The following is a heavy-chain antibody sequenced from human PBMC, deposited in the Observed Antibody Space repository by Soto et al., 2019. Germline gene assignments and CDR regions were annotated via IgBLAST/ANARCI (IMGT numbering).Heavy chain of an antibody. Sequence: EVQLVESGGGLVQPGRSLRLSCVASGFTFGDYAMHWVRQGPGKGLEWVSGISWNSGNIGYADSVKGRFTISRDNAKNSLYMQMNSLRPEDTALYYCAKGRYGMDVWGQGTTVIVSS. CDR2: ISWNSGNI. V-gene: IGHV3-9*01. CDR1: GFTFGDYA. CDR3: AKGRYGMDV. J-gene: IGHJ6*02.